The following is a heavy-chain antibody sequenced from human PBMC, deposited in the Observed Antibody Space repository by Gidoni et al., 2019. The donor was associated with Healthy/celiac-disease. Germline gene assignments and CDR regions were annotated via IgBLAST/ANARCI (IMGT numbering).Heavy chain of an antibody. D-gene: IGHD2-2*01. Sequence: EVQLVESGGGLVQPGRSLRLSCAASGFTFDDYAMHWVRQAPGKGLEWVSGISWNSGSIGYADSVKGRFTISRDNAKNPLYLQMNSLRAEDTALYYCAKDGQHAFDIWGQGTMVTVSS. CDR1: GFTFDDYA. J-gene: IGHJ3*02. CDR2: ISWNSGSI. CDR3: AKDGQHAFDI. V-gene: IGHV3-9*01.